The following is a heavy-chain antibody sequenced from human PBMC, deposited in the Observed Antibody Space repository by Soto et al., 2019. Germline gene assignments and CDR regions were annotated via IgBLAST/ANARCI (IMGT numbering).Heavy chain of an antibody. Sequence: QVQLVQSGAEVKEPGSSVTVSCKASGGTFSSYTISWVRQAPGQGLEWMGGIIPIFGTANYAQKFQGRVTINADESTSTAYMELSSLRSEDTAVYYCARGNHRWLQLWYFDLWGRGTLVTVSS. CDR3: ARGNHRWLQLWYFDL. D-gene: IGHD5-12*01. CDR1: GGTFSSYT. V-gene: IGHV1-69*12. J-gene: IGHJ2*01. CDR2: IIPIFGTA.